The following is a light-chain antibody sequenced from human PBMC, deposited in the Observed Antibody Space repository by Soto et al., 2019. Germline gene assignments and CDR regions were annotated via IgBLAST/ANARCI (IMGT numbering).Light chain of an antibody. V-gene: IGKV1-27*01. CDR2: AAS. J-gene: IGKJ4*01. CDR3: QKYNHAPT. Sequence: DIQMTQSPSSLSASVGDRVTITCRASQGVSNNLAWYQQKTGKVPQLLIYAASTLQSGVPSRFSGSGSGTEFSLTISGLQSEDVATCYCQKYNHAPTFGGGTKLEIK. CDR1: QGVSNN.